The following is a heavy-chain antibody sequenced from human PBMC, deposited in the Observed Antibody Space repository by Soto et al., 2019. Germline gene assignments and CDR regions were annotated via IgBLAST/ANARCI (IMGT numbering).Heavy chain of an antibody. J-gene: IGHJ5*02. CDR2: IFYAGNT. Sequence: SETLSLTCNVSGGSISSSRSYWAWFRQPPGKELEWIANIFYAGNTYYNPSLKSRVTVSVDTSKNQFSLKLDSVTAADTAVYYCARQAAAPGIDLWFDPWGQGTLITVS. CDR1: GGSISSSRSY. D-gene: IGHD6-13*01. V-gene: IGHV4-39*01. CDR3: ARQAAAPGIDLWFDP.